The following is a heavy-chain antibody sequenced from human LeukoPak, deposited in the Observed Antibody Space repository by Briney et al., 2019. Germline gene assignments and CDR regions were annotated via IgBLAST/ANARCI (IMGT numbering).Heavy chain of an antibody. J-gene: IGHJ6*02. CDR2: MYSGGSI. CDR1: GFTVSSYY. D-gene: IGHD4-11*01. CDR3: ARSYSNHLFGMDV. V-gene: IGHV3-66*01. Sequence: PGGSLRLSCAASGFTVSSYYMTWVRQAPGKGLEWVSVMYSGGSIYYADSVKGRVAISRDNSQNTVFLQMNSVRVEDTAVYYRARSYSNHLFGMDVWGQGTAVTVSS.